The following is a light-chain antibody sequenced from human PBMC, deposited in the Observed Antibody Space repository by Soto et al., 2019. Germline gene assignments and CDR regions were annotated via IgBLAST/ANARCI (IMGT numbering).Light chain of an antibody. V-gene: IGLV4-69*01. J-gene: IGLJ2*01. CDR3: QTWGTGAVV. CDR2: IYPDGRH. CDR1: RGPSSYA. Sequence: QSVLTQSPSASAALGASVKLTCTLNRGPSSYAVAWHQVQPEKGPRYLMEIYPDGRHTKGDGIPNRFSGSSSGSERYLTISSLQSDDEADYYCQTWGTGAVVFGGGTKVTVL.